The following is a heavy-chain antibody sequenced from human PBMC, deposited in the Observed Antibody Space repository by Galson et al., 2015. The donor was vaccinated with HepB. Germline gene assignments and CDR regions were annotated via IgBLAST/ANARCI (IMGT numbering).Heavy chain of an antibody. V-gene: IGHV1-3*01. Sequence: SVKVSCKASGYTFTSYAMHWVRQAPGQRLEWMGWINAGNGNTKYSQKFQGRVTITRDTSASTAYMELSSLRSEDTAVYYCASSSGIHYYMDVWGKGTTVTVSS. J-gene: IGHJ6*03. D-gene: IGHD6-25*01. CDR3: ASSSGIHYYMDV. CDR2: INAGNGNT. CDR1: GYTFTSYA.